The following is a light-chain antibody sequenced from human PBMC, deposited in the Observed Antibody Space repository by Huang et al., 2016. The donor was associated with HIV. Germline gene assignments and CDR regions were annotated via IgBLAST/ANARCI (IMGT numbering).Light chain of an antibody. J-gene: IGKJ3*01. CDR2: DAA. V-gene: IGKV3-11*01. Sequence: DIVLTQSPATLSLSPGDRATLSCRASQSVNNFLAWYQQKPGQAPRLLIYDAASRATGIPARFSGSVSGKDFTLTISSLEPEDFAVYYCQQRSNWPLTFGPGTKVDIK. CDR1: QSVNNF. CDR3: QQRSNWPLT.